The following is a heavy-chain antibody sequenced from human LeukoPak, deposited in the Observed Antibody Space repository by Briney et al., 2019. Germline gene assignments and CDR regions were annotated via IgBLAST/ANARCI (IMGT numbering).Heavy chain of an antibody. J-gene: IGHJ4*02. CDR1: GFTFSSNW. D-gene: IGHD4-17*01. V-gene: IGHV3-74*01. Sequence: PGGSLRLSCATPGFTFSSNWMHWVRQTPGKGLVWVSRINSDGSSTSYADSVKGRFTISRDNAKDTLYLQMNSLRAEDTAVYYCARSPLTLTTRLHFDYWGQGTLVTVSS. CDR3: ARSPLTLTTRLHFDY. CDR2: INSDGSST.